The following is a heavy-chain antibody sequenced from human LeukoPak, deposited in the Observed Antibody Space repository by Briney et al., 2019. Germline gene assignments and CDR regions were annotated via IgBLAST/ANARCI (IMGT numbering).Heavy chain of an antibody. D-gene: IGHD4-17*01. Sequence: GGSLRLSCEASGFTFSSYWMTWVRQAPGKGLEWVGNINQDGGEQYFVDSVKGRFTMSRDNAKNSLHLQLNNLGSEDTAKYYCAKGHYGDLKWGQGTLVTVSS. CDR2: INQDGGEQ. J-gene: IGHJ4*02. CDR3: AKGHYGDLK. CDR1: GFTFSSYW. V-gene: IGHV3-7*04.